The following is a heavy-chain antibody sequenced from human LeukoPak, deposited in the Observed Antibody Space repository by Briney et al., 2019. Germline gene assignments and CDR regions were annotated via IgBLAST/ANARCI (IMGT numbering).Heavy chain of an antibody. CDR2: INSDGSST. V-gene: IGHV3-74*01. CDR3: ARVYSSSWYRDYYFDY. CDR1: GFTFSSYW. J-gene: IGHJ4*02. Sequence: GGSLTLSCAAFGFTFSSYWMHWVRQAPGKGLVWVSLINSDGSSTSYADSAKGRFTISRDNAKNTLYLQMNSLRAEDTAVYYCARVYSSSWYRDYYFDYWGQGTLVTVSS. D-gene: IGHD6-13*01.